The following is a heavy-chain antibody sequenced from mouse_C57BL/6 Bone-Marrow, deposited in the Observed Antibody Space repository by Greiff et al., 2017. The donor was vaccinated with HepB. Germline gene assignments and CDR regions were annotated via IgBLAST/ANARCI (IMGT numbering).Heavy chain of an antibody. CDR2: IDPSDSYT. Sequence: QVQLQQPGAELVKPGASVKLSCKASGYTFTSYWMQWVKQRPGQGLEWIGEIDPSDSYTNYNQKFKGKATLTVDTSSSTAYMQLSSLTSEDSAVYYCARRGLYYGYDTLYFDVWGTGTTVTVSS. CDR3: ARRGLYYGYDTLYFDV. D-gene: IGHD2-2*01. J-gene: IGHJ1*03. CDR1: GYTFTSYW. V-gene: IGHV1-50*01.